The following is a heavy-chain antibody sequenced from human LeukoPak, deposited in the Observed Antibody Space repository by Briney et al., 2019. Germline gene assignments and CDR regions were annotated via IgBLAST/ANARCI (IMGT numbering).Heavy chain of an antibody. CDR2: IKFEDGGT. CDR1: GYNLMDHA. V-gene: IGHV1-2*02. CDR3: AGDGYNSRRFFDY. Sequence: ASVKVSCKASGYNLMDHALHWVRQAPGQGLEWMGWIKFEDGGTSYGRRFRGRVTMAKDTSVSTVYMELTRLTSDDTAVYYCAGDGYNSRRFFDYWGQGTLVTVSS. D-gene: IGHD5-24*01. J-gene: IGHJ4*02.